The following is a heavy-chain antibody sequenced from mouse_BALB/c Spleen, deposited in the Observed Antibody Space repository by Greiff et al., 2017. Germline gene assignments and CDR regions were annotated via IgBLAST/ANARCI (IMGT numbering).Heavy chain of an antibody. Sequence: EVKLMESGGGLVQPGGSLKLSCAASGFTFSSYGMSWVRQTPDKRLELVATINSNGGSTYYPDSVKGRFTISRDNAKNTLYLQMSSLKSEDTAMYYCAREGTPYDIDYWGQGTTLTVSS. D-gene: IGHD2-14*01. V-gene: IGHV5-6-3*01. CDR1: GFTFSSYG. J-gene: IGHJ2*01. CDR2: INSNGGST. CDR3: AREGTPYDIDY.